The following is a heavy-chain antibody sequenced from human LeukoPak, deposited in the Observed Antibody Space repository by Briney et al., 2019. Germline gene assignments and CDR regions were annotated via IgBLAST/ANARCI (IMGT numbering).Heavy chain of an antibody. CDR1: GGSLSSYY. Sequence: SETLSLTCTVSGGSLSSYYRSWIRQPAGKGREWIGRIYTSGSTNYNPSLKSRFTMSVDTSKNQSSLTLSSLTTADTAVYYCASVSIQGVGFDFWGQGTMVTVS. V-gene: IGHV4-4*07. D-gene: IGHD4-11*01. J-gene: IGHJ3*01. CDR3: ASVSIQGVGFDF. CDR2: IYTSGST.